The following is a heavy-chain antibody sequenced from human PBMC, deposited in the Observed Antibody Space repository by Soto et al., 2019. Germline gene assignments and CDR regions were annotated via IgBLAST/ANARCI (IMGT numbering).Heavy chain of an antibody. J-gene: IGHJ6*03. CDR3: ATCKGVARHYYYYYYMDV. Sequence: PSETLSLTCAVYGGSFSGYYWSWVRQPPGKGLEWIGEINYSGSTNYNPSLKSRVTISVDNSKNTLYLQMNSLRAEDTAVYYCATCKGVARHYYYYYYMDVWGKGTTVTVSS. V-gene: IGHV4-34*01. D-gene: IGHD2-15*01. CDR1: GGSFSGYY. CDR2: INYSGST.